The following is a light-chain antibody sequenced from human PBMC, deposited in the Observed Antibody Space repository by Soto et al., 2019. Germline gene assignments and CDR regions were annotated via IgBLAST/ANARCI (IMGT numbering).Light chain of an antibody. CDR3: QQRLNWPPG. CDR1: QSVNNY. J-gene: IGKJ1*01. CDR2: DAS. V-gene: IGKV3-11*01. Sequence: EIFLTQSPDTLSLSPGERATLTCRASQSVNNYIAWYQQRPGQAPRLLIYDASNRATGVPARFSGSRSGTDFTLTISDLEPADFGLYYCQQRLNWPPGFGRGTKVEIK.